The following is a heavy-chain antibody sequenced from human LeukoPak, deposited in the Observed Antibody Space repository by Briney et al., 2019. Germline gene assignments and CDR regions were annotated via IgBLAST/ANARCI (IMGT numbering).Heavy chain of an antibody. Sequence: PGGSLRLSCAASEFTFNNHDMHWVRQAPGKGLEWVAAISYDGRSKYYADSVKGRFTISRDNSKNTLNLQMNSLRTEDTAVFYCAKPRDIDSWAFDVWGQGTMVTVSS. CDR1: EFTFNNHD. CDR2: ISYDGRSK. V-gene: IGHV3-30*18. D-gene: IGHD2-15*01. J-gene: IGHJ3*01. CDR3: AKPRDIDSWAFDV.